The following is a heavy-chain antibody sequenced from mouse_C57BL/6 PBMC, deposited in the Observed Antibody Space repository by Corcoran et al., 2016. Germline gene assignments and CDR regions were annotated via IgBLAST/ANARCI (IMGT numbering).Heavy chain of an antibody. V-gene: IGHV1-26*01. CDR3: ARKKWAYAMDY. J-gene: IGHJ4*01. D-gene: IGHD1-3*01. CDR1: GYTFTDYY. CDR2: INPNNGGT. Sequence: EVQLQQSGPELVKPGASVKISCKASGYTFTDYYMNWVKQSHGKSLEWIGDINPNNGGTSYNQKFKGKATLTVDKSSSTAYMELRSLTSEDSAVDYCARKKWAYAMDYWGQGTAVTVAS.